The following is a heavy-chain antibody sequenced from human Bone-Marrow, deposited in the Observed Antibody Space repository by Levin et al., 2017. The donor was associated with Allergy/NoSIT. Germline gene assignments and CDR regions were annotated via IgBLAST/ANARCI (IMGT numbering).Heavy chain of an antibody. Sequence: SETLSLTCDVSGYSITSGYYWGWIRQPPGKGLEWIGNIYHSGSTYYNPSLQSRVTISVDTSKNQLSLKLSPVTAADTAVYYCVREGTFGEIIPYYFDFWGQGTLVTVSS. D-gene: IGHD3-3*01. CDR1: GYSITSGYY. CDR3: VREGTFGEIIPYYFDF. J-gene: IGHJ4*02. V-gene: IGHV4-38-2*02. CDR2: IYHSGST.